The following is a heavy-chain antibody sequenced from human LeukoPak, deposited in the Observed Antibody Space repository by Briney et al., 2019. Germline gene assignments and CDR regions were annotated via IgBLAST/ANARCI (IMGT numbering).Heavy chain of an antibody. J-gene: IGHJ6*03. Sequence: GASVKVSCKASGSAFTSYNINRVRQATGQGLEWMGWMNPNSGNTGYAQKFQGRVTITRNTSISTAYMELSSLRSEDTAVYYCARAQQKGYCSSTSCSQSPCYYYYYMDVWGKGTTVTVSS. CDR3: ARAQQKGYCSSTSCSQSPCYYYYYMDV. CDR1: GSAFTSYN. CDR2: MNPNSGNT. V-gene: IGHV1-8*03. D-gene: IGHD2-2*01.